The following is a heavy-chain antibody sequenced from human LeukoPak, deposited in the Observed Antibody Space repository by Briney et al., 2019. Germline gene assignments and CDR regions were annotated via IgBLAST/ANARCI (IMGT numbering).Heavy chain of an antibody. CDR2: VQHIGGET. D-gene: IGHD4-11*01. Sequence: GGSLRLSCVASGFTFSGYGMHWVRQTPGKGLEWVANVQHIGGETYYVDSVKGRFTISRDNAKNSVYLQMNSLGADDTAVYYCATYSILNAREFRYWGQGTLVTVTS. CDR1: GFTFSGYG. CDR3: ATYSILNAREFRY. V-gene: IGHV3-7*01. J-gene: IGHJ1*01.